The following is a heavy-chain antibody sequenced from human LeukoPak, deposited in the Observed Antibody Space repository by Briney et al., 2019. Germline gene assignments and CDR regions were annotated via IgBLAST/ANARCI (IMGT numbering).Heavy chain of an antibody. J-gene: IGHJ3*02. D-gene: IGHD2-15*01. Sequence: SETLSLTCAVYGGSFSGYYWSWIRQPPGKGREWIGEINHSGSTNYNPSLKSRVTISVDTSKNQFSLKLSSVTAADTAVYYCARVGSGGTKISPRTNDAFDIWGQGTMVTVSS. CDR3: ARVGSGGTKISPRTNDAFDI. CDR2: INHSGST. CDR1: GGSFSGYY. V-gene: IGHV4-34*01.